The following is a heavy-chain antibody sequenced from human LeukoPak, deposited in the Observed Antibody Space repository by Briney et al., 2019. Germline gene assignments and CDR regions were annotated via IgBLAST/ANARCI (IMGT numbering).Heavy chain of an antibody. CDR3: FTIFGVVTLDAFDI. CDR2: INPSGGST. CDR1: GYTFTSYY. D-gene: IGHD3-3*01. V-gene: IGHV1-46*01. Sequence: ASVKVSCKASGYTFTSYYMHWVRQAPGQGLEWMGIINPSGGSTSYAQKFQGRVTMTRDTSTSTAYMELSSLRSEDTAVYYCFTIFGVVTLDAFDIWGQGTMVTVSS. J-gene: IGHJ3*02.